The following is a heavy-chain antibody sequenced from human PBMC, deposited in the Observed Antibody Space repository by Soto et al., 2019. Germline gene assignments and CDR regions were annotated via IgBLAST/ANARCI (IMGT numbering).Heavy chain of an antibody. CDR3: AHWGYDFWSGYPAYGMDV. J-gene: IGHJ6*02. CDR1: GFTFSSYG. Sequence: GGSLRLSCAASGFTFSSYGMHWVRQAPGKGLEGLAVILYGGSNKYYADSVKGRFTISRDNSKNTLYLQMNSLRAEDTAVYYCAHWGYDFWSGYPAYGMDVWGQGTTVTVSS. CDR2: ILYGGSNK. D-gene: IGHD3-3*01. V-gene: IGHV3-30*03.